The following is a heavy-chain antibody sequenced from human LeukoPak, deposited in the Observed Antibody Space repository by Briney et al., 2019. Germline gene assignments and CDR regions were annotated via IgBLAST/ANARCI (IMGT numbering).Heavy chain of an antibody. J-gene: IGHJ3*02. CDR3: ARHYYDSSGSEGDAFDI. Sequence: SVKVSCKASGGTFSSYAISWVRQAPGQGLEWMGGIIPILGTANYAQKFQGRVTITTDESTSTAYMELSSLRSEDTAVYYCARHYYDSSGSEGDAFDIWGQGTMVTVSS. CDR1: GGTFSSYA. V-gene: IGHV1-69*05. CDR2: IIPILGTA. D-gene: IGHD3-22*01.